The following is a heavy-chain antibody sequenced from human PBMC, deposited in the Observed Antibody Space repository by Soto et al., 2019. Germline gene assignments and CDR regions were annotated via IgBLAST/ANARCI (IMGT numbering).Heavy chain of an antibody. D-gene: IGHD4-4*01. Sequence: GGSLRLSCAASGFTFSGSAMHWVRQASGKGLEWVGRIRSKANSYATAYAASVKGRFTISRDDSKNTAYLQMNSLKTEDTAVYYCKYSNYDYYGMDVWGQGTTVTVSS. V-gene: IGHV3-73*01. J-gene: IGHJ6*02. CDR2: IRSKANSYAT. CDR3: KYSNYDYYGMDV. CDR1: GFTFSGSA.